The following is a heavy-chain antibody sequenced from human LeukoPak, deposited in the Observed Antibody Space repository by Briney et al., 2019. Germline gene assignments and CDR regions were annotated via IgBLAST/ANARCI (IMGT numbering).Heavy chain of an antibody. CDR1: GFTFSSYW. J-gene: IGHJ4*02. CDR2: IKQDGSEK. Sequence: TGGSLRLSCAAPGFTFSSYWMSWVRQAPGKGLEWVANIKQDGSEKYYVDSVKGRFTISRDNAKNSLFLQMNSLRAEDTAVYFCAISATARGGFDFWGQGTLVTVSS. D-gene: IGHD6-25*01. CDR3: AISATARGGFDF. V-gene: IGHV3-7*01.